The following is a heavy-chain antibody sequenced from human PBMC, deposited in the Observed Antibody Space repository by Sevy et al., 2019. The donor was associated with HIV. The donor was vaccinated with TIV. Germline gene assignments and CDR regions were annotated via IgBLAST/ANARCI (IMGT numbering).Heavy chain of an antibody. CDR3: ARSPPVRSGDDSLNWFDP. CDR2: VYHTGST. Sequence: SETLSLTCTVSGGSISVYYWSWIRQPPGKELEYIGYVYHTGSTNYNPSLKSRVTISVDTSNNQFSLKLTSVTAADTAVYYCARSPPVRSGDDSLNWFDPWGQGTLVTISS. V-gene: IGHV4-59*01. D-gene: IGHD5-12*01. J-gene: IGHJ5*02. CDR1: GGSISVYY.